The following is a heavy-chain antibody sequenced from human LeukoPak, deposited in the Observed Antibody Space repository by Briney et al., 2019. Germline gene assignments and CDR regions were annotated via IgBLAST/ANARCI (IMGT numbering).Heavy chain of an antibody. CDR2: ISSSSSTI. CDR1: GFTFSRDS. J-gene: IGHJ4*02. V-gene: IGHV3-48*01. CDR3: ARDGGWELLSAFDY. D-gene: IGHD1-26*01. Sequence: GGSLRLSCVASGFTFSRDSMNWVRQAPGKGLEWVSYISSSSSTIYYADSVKGRFTISRDNAKNSLYLQMNSLRAEDTAVYYCARDGGWELLSAFDYWGQGTLVTVSS.